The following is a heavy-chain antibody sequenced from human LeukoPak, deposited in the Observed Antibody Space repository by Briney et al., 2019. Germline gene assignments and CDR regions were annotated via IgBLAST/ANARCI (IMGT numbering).Heavy chain of an antibody. Sequence: GGSLRLSCAASGFTFSSYAMSWVRQAPGKGLEWVSAISGGGGSTYYADSVKGRFTISRDNSKNTLYLQMNSLRAEDTAVYYCAKGLWTYYYDSSGYPNWGQGTLVTVSS. CDR3: AKGLWTYYYDSSGYPN. CDR2: ISGGGGST. J-gene: IGHJ4*02. D-gene: IGHD3-22*01. CDR1: GFTFSSYA. V-gene: IGHV3-23*01.